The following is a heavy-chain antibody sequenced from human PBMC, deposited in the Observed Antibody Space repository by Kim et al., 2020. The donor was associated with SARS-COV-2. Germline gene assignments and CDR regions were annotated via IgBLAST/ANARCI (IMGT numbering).Heavy chain of an antibody. V-gene: IGHV4-34*01. Sequence: NPSLKSRVTISVDTSKNQFSLKLSSVTAADTAVYYCARVSIAARNNWFDPWGQGTLVTVSS. J-gene: IGHJ5*02. CDR3: ARVSIAARNNWFDP. D-gene: IGHD6-6*01.